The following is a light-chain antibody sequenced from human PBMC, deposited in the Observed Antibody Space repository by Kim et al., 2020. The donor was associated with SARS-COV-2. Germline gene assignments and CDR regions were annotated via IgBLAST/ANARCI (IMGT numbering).Light chain of an antibody. CDR1: SLRNYY. Sequence: LGQTVRLTCKGDSLRNYYATWYQQRPGQAPILVLFGKYNRPSGIPDRFSGSGSGNTASLTITGAQAEDEADYYCNSRDSSGDHVIFGGGTKVTVL. J-gene: IGLJ2*01. CDR2: GKY. CDR3: NSRDSSGDHVI. V-gene: IGLV3-19*01.